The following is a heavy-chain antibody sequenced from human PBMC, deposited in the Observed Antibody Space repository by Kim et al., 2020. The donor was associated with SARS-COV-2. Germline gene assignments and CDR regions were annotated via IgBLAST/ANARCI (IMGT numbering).Heavy chain of an antibody. CDR2: ISSSGSTI. Sequence: GGSLRLSCAASGFTFSDYYMSWIRQAPGKGLEWVSYISSSGSTIYYEDSVKGRFTISRDNAKNSLYLQMNSLRAEDTAVYYCWRGAGVNEYGDIWGWYFDLWGRGTLVTVSS. CDR3: WRGAGVNEYGDIWGWYFDL. V-gene: IGHV3-11*01. CDR1: GFTFSDYY. D-gene: IGHD4-17*01. J-gene: IGHJ2*01.